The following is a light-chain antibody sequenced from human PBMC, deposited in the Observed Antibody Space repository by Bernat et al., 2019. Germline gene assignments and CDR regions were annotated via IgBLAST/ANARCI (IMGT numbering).Light chain of an antibody. CDR1: QSVSSY. J-gene: IGKJ2*01. CDR2: GAS. Sequence: EIVLTQSPATLSLSPGETATLSCRASQSVSSYLAWYQQKPGQAPRLLIYGASTRATGIPARFSGSGSGTEFTLTISSLQSEDFAVYYCQQYNNWPDTFGQGTKLEIK. CDR3: QQYNNWPDT. V-gene: IGKV3-15*01.